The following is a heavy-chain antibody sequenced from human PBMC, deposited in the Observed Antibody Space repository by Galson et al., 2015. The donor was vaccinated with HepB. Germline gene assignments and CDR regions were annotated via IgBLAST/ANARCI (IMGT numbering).Heavy chain of an antibody. CDR2: INHSGST. Sequence: ETLSLTCAVYGGSFSGYYWSWIRQPPGKGLEWIGEINHSGSTNYNPSLKSRVTISVDTSKNQFSLKLSSVTAADTAVYYCARSPLGDNWFDPWGQGTLVTVSS. J-gene: IGHJ5*02. CDR3: ARSPLGDNWFDP. D-gene: IGHD3-16*01. V-gene: IGHV4-34*01. CDR1: GGSFSGYY.